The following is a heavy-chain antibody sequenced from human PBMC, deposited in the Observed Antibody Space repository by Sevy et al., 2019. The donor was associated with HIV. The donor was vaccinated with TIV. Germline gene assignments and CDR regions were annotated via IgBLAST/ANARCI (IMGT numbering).Heavy chain of an antibody. CDR3: ARDNRGRYGMDV. D-gene: IGHD1-26*01. CDR2: VYSGGNT. J-gene: IGHJ6*02. CDR1: GLPVSSTY. Sequence: GGSLRLSCAVSGLPVSSTYMSWVRQAPGKGLEWVSVVYSGGNTYYGESVKGRFTISRDTSQNIVYLQMNSLRAEDTAVYYCARDNRGRYGMDVWGQGTTVTVSS. V-gene: IGHV3-53*01.